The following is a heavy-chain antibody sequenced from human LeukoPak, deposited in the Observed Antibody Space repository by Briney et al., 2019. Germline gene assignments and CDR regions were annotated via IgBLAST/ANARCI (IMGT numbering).Heavy chain of an antibody. Sequence: GGSLRLSCAASGFTFSSYAMSWVRQAPGKGLEWVSGIRGSGGRTFYADSVKGRFTISRDNSKSTLFLQMNSLRAEDTAVYYCARGILYPAFYFDYWGQGTLVTVSS. CDR1: GFTFSSYA. D-gene: IGHD3-3*02. CDR2: IRGSGGRT. CDR3: ARGILYPAFYFDY. J-gene: IGHJ4*02. V-gene: IGHV3-23*01.